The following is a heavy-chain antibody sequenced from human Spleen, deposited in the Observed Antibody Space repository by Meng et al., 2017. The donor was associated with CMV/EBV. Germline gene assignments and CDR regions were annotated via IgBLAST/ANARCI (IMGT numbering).Heavy chain of an antibody. CDR2: IIPILGIA. D-gene: IGHD6-6*01. CDR3: ARVEGIAARPGSYGMDV. Sequence: SVKVSCKASGYTFTGYYMHWVRQAPGQGLEWMGRIIPILGIANYAQKFQGRVTITADKSTSTAYMELSSLRSEDTAVYYCARVEGIAARPGSYGMDVWGQGTTVTVSS. J-gene: IGHJ6*02. CDR1: GYTFTGYY. V-gene: IGHV1-69*04.